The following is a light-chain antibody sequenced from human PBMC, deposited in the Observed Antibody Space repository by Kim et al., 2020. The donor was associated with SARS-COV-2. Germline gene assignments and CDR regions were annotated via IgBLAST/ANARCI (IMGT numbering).Light chain of an antibody. CDR1: SVAVGDYNY. V-gene: IGLV2-8*01. CDR3: SSYAGSNTLV. J-gene: IGLJ2*01. CDR2: EVS. Sequence: GPPVPSYCTGTSVAVGDYNYVSWYQQHPARAHNLMIYEVSQRPSGVPDRFSGSRSGNAASLTVSGLQAADEADYYCSSYAGSNTLVFGGGTQLTVL.